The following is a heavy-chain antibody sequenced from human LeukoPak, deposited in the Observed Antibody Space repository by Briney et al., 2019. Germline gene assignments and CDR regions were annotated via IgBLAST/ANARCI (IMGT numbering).Heavy chain of an antibody. CDR1: GGSISSYY. D-gene: IGHD3-22*01. CDR2: IYYSGNT. J-gene: IGHJ4*02. V-gene: IGHV4-59*04. Sequence: PSETLSLTCTVSGGSISSYYWGWIRQPPGKGREWMEDIYYSGNTYYNPSLKSRVTVSVDTSKNQFSLKLTSVTAADTAVYYCARQGIDDSSGYPNRFDYWGQGTLVTVSS. CDR3: ARQGIDDSSGYPNRFDY.